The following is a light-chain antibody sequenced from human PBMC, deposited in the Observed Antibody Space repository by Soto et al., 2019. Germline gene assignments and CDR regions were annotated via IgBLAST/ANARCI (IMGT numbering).Light chain of an antibody. J-gene: IGKJ4*01. CDR2: GAS. CDR1: QSISGY. V-gene: IGKV1-39*01. CDR3: QQSLSTLLT. Sequence: DIQMTQSPSSLSASVGDRVTITCRASQSISGYLNWYQKKPGKAPKVLISGASTLHNGVPSRFSGRGSGTDFTLTISSLQPEDVATYYCQQSLSTLLTFGGGTKVEIK.